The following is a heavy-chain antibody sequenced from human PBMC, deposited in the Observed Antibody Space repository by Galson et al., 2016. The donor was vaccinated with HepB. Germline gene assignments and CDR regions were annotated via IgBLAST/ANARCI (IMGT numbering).Heavy chain of an antibody. J-gene: IGHJ4*02. V-gene: IGHV1-2*02. CDR2: INPNSGVT. CDR3: GREEWGLAAAIDH. D-gene: IGHD6-13*01. Sequence: SVKVSCKASGYTFTGHYIHWVRQAPGQGLEWMGWINPNSGVTNYAQRFQGRVTITRDTSISTAYMQLSSLRSDDTAVFYCGREEWGLAAAIDHWGQGTLVTVSS. CDR1: GYTFTGHY.